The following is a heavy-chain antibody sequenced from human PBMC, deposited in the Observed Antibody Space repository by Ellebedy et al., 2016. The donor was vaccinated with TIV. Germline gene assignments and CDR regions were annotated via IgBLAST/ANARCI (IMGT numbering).Heavy chain of an antibody. CDR2: INPNSGGT. J-gene: IGHJ3*02. CDR3: ARAYSTYYYDSSGSPRGGDAFDI. D-gene: IGHD3-22*01. Sequence: AASVKVSCKASGYTFTGYYMHWVRQAPGQGLEWMGWINPNSGGTNYAQKFQGWVTMTRDTSISTAYMELGRLRSDDTAVYYCARAYSTYYYDSSGSPRGGDAFDIWGQGTMVTVSS. CDR1: GYTFTGYY. V-gene: IGHV1-2*04.